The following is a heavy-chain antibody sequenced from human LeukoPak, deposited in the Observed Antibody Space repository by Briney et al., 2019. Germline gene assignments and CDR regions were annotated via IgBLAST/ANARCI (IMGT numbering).Heavy chain of an antibody. V-gene: IGHV3-21*01. J-gene: IGHJ6*01. D-gene: IGHD4-17*01. Sequence: GGSLRLSCAASDFTFSRYSMNWFRQAPGEGLEWVSSISSGGHNIFYGDPVKGRFTISRDNAKNSLYLQMNSLRVEDTAVYYCARHGDGFYHGMDVWGQGTTDTVSS. CDR1: DFTFSRYS. CDR3: ARHGDGFYHGMDV. CDR2: ISSGGHNI.